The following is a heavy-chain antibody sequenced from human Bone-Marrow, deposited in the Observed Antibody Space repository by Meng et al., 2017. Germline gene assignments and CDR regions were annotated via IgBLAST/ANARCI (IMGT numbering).Heavy chain of an antibody. CDR3: ARDYDSSGYCDY. CDR1: GFTFSSYS. D-gene: IGHD3-22*01. Sequence: LSLTCAASGFTFSSYSMNWVRQAPGKGLEWVSSISSSSSYIYYADSVKGRFTISRDNAKNSLYLQMNSLRAEDTAVYYCARDYDSSGYCDYWGQGTLVTVSS. J-gene: IGHJ4*02. V-gene: IGHV3-21*01. CDR2: ISSSSSYI.